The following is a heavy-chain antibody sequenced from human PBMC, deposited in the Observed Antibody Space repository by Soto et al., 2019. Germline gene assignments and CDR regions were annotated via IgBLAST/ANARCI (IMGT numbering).Heavy chain of an antibody. CDR2: ISAYNGNT. CDR3: ARGPGDSSPPYYYYYGMDV. Sequence: ASVKVSCKASGYTFTSYGISWVRQAPGQGLEWMGWISAYNGNTNYAQKLQGRVTMTTDTSTSTAYMELRSLRSDDTAVYYCARGPGDSSPPYYYYYGMDVWGQGTTVTVSS. CDR1: GYTFTSYG. V-gene: IGHV1-18*01. J-gene: IGHJ6*02. D-gene: IGHD6-13*01.